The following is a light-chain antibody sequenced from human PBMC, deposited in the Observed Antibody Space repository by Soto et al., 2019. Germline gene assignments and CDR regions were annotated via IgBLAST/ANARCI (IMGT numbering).Light chain of an antibody. Sequence: QSVLTQPRSVSGSPGQSVTISCTGTISDAGGYNYVSWYQQHPGKAPKLMIYDVSKRPSGVPDRFSGSKSGNTASLTISGLQAEDEADYYCCSYAGSYKVFGTGTKLP. CDR2: DVS. CDR3: CSYAGSYKV. J-gene: IGLJ1*01. CDR1: ISDAGGYNY. V-gene: IGLV2-11*01.